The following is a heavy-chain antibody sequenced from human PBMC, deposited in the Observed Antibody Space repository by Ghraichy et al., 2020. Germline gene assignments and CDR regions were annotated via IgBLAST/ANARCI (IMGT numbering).Heavy chain of an antibody. CDR3: AGGRYFDWLFPPVAHNWFDP. D-gene: IGHD3-9*01. V-gene: IGHV4-39*01. Sequence: SETLSLTCTVSGGSISSSSYYWGWIRQPPGKGLEWIGSIYYSGSTYYNPSLKSRVTISVDTSKNQFSLKLSSVTAADTAVYYCAGGRYFDWLFPPVAHNWFDPWGQGTLVTVSS. J-gene: IGHJ5*02. CDR1: GGSISSSSYY. CDR2: IYYSGST.